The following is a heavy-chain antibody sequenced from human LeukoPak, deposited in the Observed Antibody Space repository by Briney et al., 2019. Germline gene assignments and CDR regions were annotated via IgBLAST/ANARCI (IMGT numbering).Heavy chain of an antibody. J-gene: IGHJ4*02. V-gene: IGHV3-33*06. D-gene: IGHD5-12*01. CDR3: AKGSNRGVATIDY. CDR2: MWFDGSNI. CDR1: GFTFSSYG. Sequence: GRSLRLSCAASGFTFSSYGMHWVRQAPGKGLEWVAVMWFDGSNIYYADSVKGRFTISRDNSKNTLFLQMNSLRAEDTAVYYCAKGSNRGVATIDYWGQGTLVTVSS.